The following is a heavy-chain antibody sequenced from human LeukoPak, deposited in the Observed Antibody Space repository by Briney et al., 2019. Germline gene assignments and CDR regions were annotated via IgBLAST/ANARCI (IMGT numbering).Heavy chain of an antibody. J-gene: IGHJ5*02. CDR3: ARAYGSGWGADWFDP. CDR1: GGSISSGGYS. Sequence: SQTLSLTCAVSGGSISSGGYSWSWIRQPPGKGLEWIGYIYHSGSTYYNPSLKSRVTISVDRSKNQFSLKLSSVTAADTAVYYCARAYGSGWGADWFDPWGQGTLVTVSS. V-gene: IGHV4-30-2*01. D-gene: IGHD3-10*01. CDR2: IYHSGST.